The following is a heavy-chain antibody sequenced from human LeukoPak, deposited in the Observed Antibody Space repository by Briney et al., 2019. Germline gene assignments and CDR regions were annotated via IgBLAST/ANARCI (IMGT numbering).Heavy chain of an antibody. CDR2: XXXXVYGGXT. Sequence: PGGSLXLSXXASGFTFGXXXXXXXRQAPGXXXXXXXXXXXXVYGGXTXYAASVXXXXXISRDDSKSMAYLQMNSLKTEDTYVYYCTREGLKAAAGLWFDPWGQGTLVTVSS. V-gene: IGHV3-49*03. CDR3: TREGLKAAAGLWFDP. CDR1: GFTFGXXX. D-gene: IGHD6-13*01. J-gene: IGHJ5*02.